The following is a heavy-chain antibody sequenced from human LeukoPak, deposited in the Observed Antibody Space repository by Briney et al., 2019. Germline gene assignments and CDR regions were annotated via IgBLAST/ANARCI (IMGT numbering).Heavy chain of an antibody. Sequence: GSSVKISCKASGGSFSSYAISWVRQAPGQGLEWMGGIIPIFGTANYAQKFQGRVTIITDESTSTAYMELSSLRSEDTAVYYCATEQVGYYFDFWGQGTLVTVSS. CDR3: ATEQVGYYFDF. J-gene: IGHJ4*02. CDR2: IIPIFGTA. CDR1: GGSFSSYA. D-gene: IGHD1/OR15-1a*01. V-gene: IGHV1-69*05.